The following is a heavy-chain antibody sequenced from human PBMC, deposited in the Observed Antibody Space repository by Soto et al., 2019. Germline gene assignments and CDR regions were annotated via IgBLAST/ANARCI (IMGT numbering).Heavy chain of an antibody. CDR1: GFTFSSYG. V-gene: IGHV3-33*01. Sequence: GGALRLSSAASGFTFSSYGTHWVRQAPGKGLEWVAVIWYDGSNKYYADSVKGRFTISRDNSKNTLYLQMNSLRAEDTAVYYCARGIAARFDYWGQGTLVTVSS. CDR2: IWYDGSNK. J-gene: IGHJ4*02. D-gene: IGHD6-6*01. CDR3: ARGIAARFDY.